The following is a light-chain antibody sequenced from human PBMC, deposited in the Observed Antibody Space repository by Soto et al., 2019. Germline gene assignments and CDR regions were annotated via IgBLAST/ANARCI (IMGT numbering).Light chain of an antibody. CDR1: SGSVSTSYY. CDR3: VLYMGSGISV. CDR2: STN. J-gene: IGLJ3*02. Sequence: QTVVTQEPSLSVSPGRTVTLTCGLTSGSVSTSYYPSWYQQTPGQAPRTLIYSTNTRSSGVPDRFSGSILGNKAALPITGAQADDESDYYCVLYMGSGISVFGGGTKLTVL. V-gene: IGLV8-61*01.